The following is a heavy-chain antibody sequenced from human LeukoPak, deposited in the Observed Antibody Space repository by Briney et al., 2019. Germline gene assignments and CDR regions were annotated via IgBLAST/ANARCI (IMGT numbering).Heavy chain of an antibody. Sequence: GGSLRLSCAASGFTFSSYAMSWVRQAPGKGLEWVSAISGSGGSTYYADSVKGRFTISRDNSKNTLYLQMNSPRAEDTAVYYCAKDYDILTGYSFDYWGQGTLVTVSS. J-gene: IGHJ4*02. CDR3: AKDYDILTGYSFDY. CDR1: GFTFSSYA. V-gene: IGHV3-23*01. D-gene: IGHD3-9*01. CDR2: ISGSGGST.